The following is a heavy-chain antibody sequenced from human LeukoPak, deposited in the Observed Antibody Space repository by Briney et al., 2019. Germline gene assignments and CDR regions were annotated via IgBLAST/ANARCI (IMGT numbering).Heavy chain of an antibody. CDR3: AHSIPMVRGVRVFDY. CDR1: GFSLSTSGVG. Sequence: SGPTLVNPTQTLTLSCTFSGFSLSTSGVGVGWIRQPLGKPLDWLALIYWDDDKRYSPSLKSRLTITKDTSKNQVVLTMTNMDPVDTATYYCAHSIPMVRGVRVFDYWGQGTLVTVSS. D-gene: IGHD3-10*01. J-gene: IGHJ4*02. V-gene: IGHV2-5*02. CDR2: IYWDDDK.